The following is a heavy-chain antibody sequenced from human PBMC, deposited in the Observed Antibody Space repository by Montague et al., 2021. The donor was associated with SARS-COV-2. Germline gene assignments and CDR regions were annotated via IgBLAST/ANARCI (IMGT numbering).Heavy chain of an antibody. CDR3: ARAATITLIVVVIDAFAI. J-gene: IGHJ3*02. D-gene: IGHD3-22*01. Sequence: TLSLTCTVSGGSISSGGYYWSWIRQHPGKGLEWIGYIYYSGSTYYNPSLKSRVTISVDTSKNQFPLKLSSVTAADTAVYYCARAATITLIVVVIDAFAIWGQGTMVPVSS. V-gene: IGHV4-31*03. CDR1: GGSISSGGYY. CDR2: IYYSGST.